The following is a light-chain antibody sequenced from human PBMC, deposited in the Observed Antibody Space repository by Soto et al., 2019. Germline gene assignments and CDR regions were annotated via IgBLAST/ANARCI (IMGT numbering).Light chain of an antibody. CDR1: SSNIGSNT. V-gene: IGLV1-44*01. CDR3: ASWDDSLNGYV. Sequence: QSVLIQAPSASGTPGQRVTISCSGSSSNIGSNTVNWYQQLPGTAPRLLIYTNNQRPSGVPDRFSGSKSGTSASLAISGLQSEDEADYYCASWDDSLNGYVFGTGTK. J-gene: IGLJ1*01. CDR2: TNN.